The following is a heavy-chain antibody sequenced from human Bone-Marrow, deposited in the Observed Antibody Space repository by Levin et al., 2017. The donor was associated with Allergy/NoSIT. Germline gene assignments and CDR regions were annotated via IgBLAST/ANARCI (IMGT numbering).Heavy chain of an antibody. CDR3: ARGAVIVY. V-gene: IGHV3-7*03. D-gene: IGHD1-26*01. CDR2: INRNGSEA. CDR1: GFTFNTYW. Sequence: GGSLRLSCAASGFTFNTYWMTWVRRAPGKGLEWLANINRNGSEAYFADSVKGRFNISRDNTRNSLYLHMTSLRADDSALYYCARGAVIVYWGQGTLVTVSS. J-gene: IGHJ4*02.